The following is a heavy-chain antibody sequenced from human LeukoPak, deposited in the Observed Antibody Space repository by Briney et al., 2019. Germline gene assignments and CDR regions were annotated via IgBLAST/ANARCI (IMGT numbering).Heavy chain of an antibody. CDR1: GFTFADYT. CDR3: AKVNYPYGSGRGYFDY. J-gene: IGHJ4*02. V-gene: IGHV3-43*01. D-gene: IGHD3-10*01. Sequence: GGSLRLSCAASGFTFADYTMHWVRQAPGKGLEWVSLISWDGGSTYYADSVKGRFTISRDNSKNSLCLQMNSLRTEDTALYYCAKVNYPYGSGRGYFDYWGQGTLVTVSS. CDR2: ISWDGGST.